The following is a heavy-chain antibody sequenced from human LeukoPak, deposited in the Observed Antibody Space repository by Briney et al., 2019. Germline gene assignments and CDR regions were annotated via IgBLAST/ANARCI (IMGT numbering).Heavy chain of an antibody. D-gene: IGHD3-22*01. CDR2: ISGRGGNT. V-gene: IGHV3-23*01. Sequence: GGSLRLSCAASGFTFSSYAMSWVRQAPGKGLEWVSAISGRGGNTYYADSVKGRFTISRDNSKNTLYLQMNSLRAEDTAVYYCAKARPLYYYDSSGYYYYFDYWGQGTLVTVSS. J-gene: IGHJ4*02. CDR3: AKARPLYYYDSSGYYYYFDY. CDR1: GFTFSSYA.